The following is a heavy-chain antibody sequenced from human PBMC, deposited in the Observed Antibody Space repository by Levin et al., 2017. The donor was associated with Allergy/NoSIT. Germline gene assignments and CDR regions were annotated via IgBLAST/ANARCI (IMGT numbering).Heavy chain of an antibody. D-gene: IGHD1-26*01. V-gene: IGHV3-33*01. Sequence: LSLTCAASGFTFSSYGMHWVRQAPGKGLEWVAVIWYDGSNKYYADSVKGRFTISRDNSKNTLYLQMNSLRAEDTAVYYCARDGSGSYYPYFDYWGQGTLVTVSS. J-gene: IGHJ4*02. CDR3: ARDGSGSYYPYFDY. CDR2: IWYDGSNK. CDR1: GFTFSSYG.